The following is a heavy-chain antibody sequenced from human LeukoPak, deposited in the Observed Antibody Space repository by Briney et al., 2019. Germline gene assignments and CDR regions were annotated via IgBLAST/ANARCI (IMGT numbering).Heavy chain of an antibody. Sequence: SVKVSCKASGGTFSSYAISWVRQAPGQGLEWMGGIIPIFGTANYAQKFQGRVTITADKSTSTAYMELSSLRSEDTAVYYCAREGTLLELRSDAFDIWGHGTMVTVSS. CDR2: IIPIFGTA. CDR3: AREGTLLELRSDAFDI. V-gene: IGHV1-69*06. D-gene: IGHD1-7*01. J-gene: IGHJ3*02. CDR1: GGTFSSYA.